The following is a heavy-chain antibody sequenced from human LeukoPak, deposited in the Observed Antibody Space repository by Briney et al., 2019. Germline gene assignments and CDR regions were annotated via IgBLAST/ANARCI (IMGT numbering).Heavy chain of an antibody. V-gene: IGHV1-3*01. CDR1: GYTFTSYA. CDR3: ARKIAAAGGLDY. D-gene: IGHD6-13*01. Sequence: ASVKVSCKASGYTFTSYAMHWVRQAPGQRLEWMGWINAGNGNTKYSQKFQGRVTITRDTSASTAYMELSSLRSEDTAVYYCARKIAAAGGLDYWGQGTLVTVSS. J-gene: IGHJ4*02. CDR2: INAGNGNT.